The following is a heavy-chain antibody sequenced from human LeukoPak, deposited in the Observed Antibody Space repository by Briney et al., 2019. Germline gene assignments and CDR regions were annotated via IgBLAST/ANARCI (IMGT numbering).Heavy chain of an antibody. V-gene: IGHV3-23*01. CDR1: GFTFSSYA. CDR2: ISGSGGST. D-gene: IGHD6-19*01. J-gene: IGHJ4*02. Sequence: PGGSLRLSCAASGFTFSSYAMSWVRQAPGKGLEWVSAISGSGGSTYYADSVKGRFTISRDISKNTLYLQMNSLRAEDTAVYYCAKLSDSSGWYSLLPARPYYFDYWGQGTLVTVSS. CDR3: AKLSDSSGWYSLLPARPYYFDY.